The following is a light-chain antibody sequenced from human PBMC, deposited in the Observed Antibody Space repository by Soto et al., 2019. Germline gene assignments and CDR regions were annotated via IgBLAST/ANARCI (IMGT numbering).Light chain of an antibody. CDR3: HHRGNGIT. V-gene: IGKV3D-20*02. J-gene: IGKJ5*01. CDR2: GAT. CDR1: QSVSNSY. Sequence: EIVLTQSPATPSLSPGERATLSCRASQSVSNSYLAWYQQKPGQAPRLLIYGATSRATGIPSRFSGSGSGTDFTLTISRLEPEDFAVYYCHHRGNGITFGQGTRLEIK.